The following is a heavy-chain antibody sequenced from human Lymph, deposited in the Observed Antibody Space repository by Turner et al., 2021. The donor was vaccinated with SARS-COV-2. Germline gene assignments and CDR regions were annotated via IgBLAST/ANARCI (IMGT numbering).Heavy chain of an antibody. CDR2: INPNSGGT. CDR3: ARSLGYSSGWYGDAFDI. D-gene: IGHD6-19*01. CDR1: GYSFTAYY. Sequence: QVHLVQSGAQVKKPGASVKVSGKASGYSFTAYYVHWVRQAPGQGLEWMGWINPNSGGTDDAQNLQGRVNMTRDTSISTAYMELSRLSSDDTAVYYCARSLGYSSGWYGDAFDIWGLGKMVTVSS. J-gene: IGHJ3*02. V-gene: IGHV1-2*02.